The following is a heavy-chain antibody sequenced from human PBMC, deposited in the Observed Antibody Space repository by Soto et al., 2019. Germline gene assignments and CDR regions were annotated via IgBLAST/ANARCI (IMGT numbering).Heavy chain of an antibody. CDR2: ISSSSSYI. J-gene: IGHJ4*02. CDR1: GFTFSSYS. V-gene: IGHV3-21*01. D-gene: IGHD4-17*01. Sequence: EVQLVESGGGLVKPGGSLRLSCAASGFTFSSYSMNWVRQAPGQGLEWVSSISSSSSYIYYADSVKGRFTISRDNAKNSLYLQMNSLRAEDTAVYYCARAPPGYGDYEDYFDYWGQGTLVTVSS. CDR3: ARAPPGYGDYEDYFDY.